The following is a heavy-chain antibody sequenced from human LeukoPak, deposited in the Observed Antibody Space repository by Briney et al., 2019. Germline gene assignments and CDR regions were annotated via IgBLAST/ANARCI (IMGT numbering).Heavy chain of an antibody. V-gene: IGHV1-2*02. CDR1: GYTFTDYY. J-gene: IGHJ5*02. D-gene: IGHD6-13*01. CDR2: INPNSGGT. Sequence: ASVKVSCKASGYTFTDYYIHWVRQAPGRGLEWMGWINPNSGGTNYAQKFQGRVTVTRDTSISTAYMELSSLRSEDTAVYYCARLGIAAGEGWFDPWGQGTLVTVSS. CDR3: ARLGIAAGEGWFDP.